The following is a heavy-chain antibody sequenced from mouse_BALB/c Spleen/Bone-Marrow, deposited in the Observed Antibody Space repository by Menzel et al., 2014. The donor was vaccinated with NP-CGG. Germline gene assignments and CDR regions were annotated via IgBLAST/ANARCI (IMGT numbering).Heavy chain of an antibody. J-gene: IGHJ3*01. CDR2: IDPETGGT. V-gene: IGHV1-15*01. CDR1: GYTFTDYE. CDR3: TRRTGDPY. D-gene: IGHD4-1*01. Sequence: VQRVESGAELVRPGASVTLSCKASGYTFTDYEMHWVKQTPVHGLEWIGAIDPETGGTAYNQKFKGKATLTAGKSSSTAYMELRSLTSEDSAVYYCTRRTGDPYWGQGTLVTVSA.